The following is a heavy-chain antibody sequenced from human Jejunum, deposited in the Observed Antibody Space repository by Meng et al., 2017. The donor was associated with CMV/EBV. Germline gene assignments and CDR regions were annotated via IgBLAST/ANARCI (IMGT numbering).Heavy chain of an antibody. CDR2: IKSKADGETT. Sequence: EVQVVESGGGFVKPGESLRLSCAASGFLFSNAWMSWVRQGPGKGLEWVGRIKSKADGETTDYASPVKGRFTISRDDSKNTLYLEMNSLKTEDTAIYYCTTAYGGSFSNWGQGTLVTVSS. V-gene: IGHV3-15*01. CDR3: TTAYGGSFSN. D-gene: IGHD1-26*01. J-gene: IGHJ4*02. CDR1: GFLFSNAW.